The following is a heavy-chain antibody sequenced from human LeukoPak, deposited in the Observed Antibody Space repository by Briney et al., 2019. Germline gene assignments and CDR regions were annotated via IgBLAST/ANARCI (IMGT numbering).Heavy chain of an antibody. CDR3: ARQLDGSGSYCLHMDV. CDR2: INPNSGGT. CDR1: GYTFTGYY. V-gene: IGHV1-2*02. J-gene: IGHJ6*03. D-gene: IGHD3-10*01. Sequence: ASVKVSCKASGYTFTGYYMHWVRQAPGQGLEWMGWINPNSGGTNYAQKFQGRVTMTRDTSISTAYMELSRLRSDDTAVYYCARQLDGSGSYCLHMDVWGKGTTVTISS.